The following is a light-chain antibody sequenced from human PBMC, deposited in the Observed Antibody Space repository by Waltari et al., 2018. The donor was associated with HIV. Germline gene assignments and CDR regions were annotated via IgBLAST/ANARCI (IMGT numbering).Light chain of an antibody. Sequence: QSALAQPASVSGSPVQSITISCTGTTSDVGTYNYVPWYQQHPGKGPKLVIFDVSHRPSGISDRFSGSRSGNTASLTISGLRAEDEADYFCSSYSANTNNSPWVFGGGTKVTVL. CDR3: SSYSANTNNSPWV. CDR2: DVS. CDR1: TSDVGTYNY. J-gene: IGLJ3*02. V-gene: IGLV2-14*03.